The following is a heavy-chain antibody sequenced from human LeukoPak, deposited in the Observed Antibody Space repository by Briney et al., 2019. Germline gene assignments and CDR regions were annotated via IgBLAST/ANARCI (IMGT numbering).Heavy chain of an antibody. J-gene: IGHJ4*02. V-gene: IGHV4-59*08. CDR1: GGSISSYY. CDR3: ARKGVSDLYYFDS. Sequence: SVTLSLTCTVSGGSISSYYWSWIRQPPGKGLEWMGNIYYSGSTNYNSSLKSRVTISVDTSKNQISLKLRSVTAADTAVYYCARKGVSDLYYFDSWGQGTLVTVSS. CDR2: IYYSGST. D-gene: IGHD3-16*01.